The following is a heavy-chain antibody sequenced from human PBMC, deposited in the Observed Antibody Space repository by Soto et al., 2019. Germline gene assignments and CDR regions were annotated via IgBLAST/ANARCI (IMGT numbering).Heavy chain of an antibody. J-gene: IGHJ4*02. CDR1: GYNFPGNY. CDR2: INPTTGGT. D-gene: IGHD2-2*01. CDR3: ARGYCSSSGCSHYFDY. V-gene: IGHV1-2*02. Sequence: QVQLVQSGAEVKKPGASVKVSCKASGYNFPGNYIHWVRQAPGQGLEWMALINPTTGGTSYAQKFQGRVTVIWDTSISTAYMELSRLTSDDTAIYYCARGYCSSSGCSHYFDYWGQGTLVTVSS.